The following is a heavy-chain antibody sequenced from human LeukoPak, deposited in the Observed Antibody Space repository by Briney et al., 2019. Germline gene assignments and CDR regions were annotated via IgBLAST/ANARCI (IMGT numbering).Heavy chain of an antibody. Sequence: SVKVSCKASGGTFSSYAINWVRQAPGQGLEWMGKIIPMFGTAYCAQEFQGRVTITADKSTSTAYMELSSLRSEDTALYYCARLITARPPYYFDCWGQGTLVTVSS. CDR3: ARLITARPPYYFDC. CDR1: GGTFSSYA. D-gene: IGHD6-6*01. J-gene: IGHJ4*02. CDR2: IIPMFGTA. V-gene: IGHV1-69*06.